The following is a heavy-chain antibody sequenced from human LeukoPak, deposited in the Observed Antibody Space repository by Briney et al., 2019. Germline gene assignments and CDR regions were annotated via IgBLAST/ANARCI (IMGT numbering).Heavy chain of an antibody. CDR1: GFTFSSYW. Sequence: SGGSLRLSCAASGFTFSSYWMSWVRQAPGKGLERVANIKQDGSEKYYVDSVKGRFTTSRDNAKNSLYLQMNSLRAEDTAVYYCAIENGQKGCNYYYYYMDVWGKGITVTISS. J-gene: IGHJ6*03. CDR3: AIENGQKGCNYYYYYMDV. V-gene: IGHV3-7*01. CDR2: IKQDGSEK. D-gene: IGHD2/OR15-2a*01.